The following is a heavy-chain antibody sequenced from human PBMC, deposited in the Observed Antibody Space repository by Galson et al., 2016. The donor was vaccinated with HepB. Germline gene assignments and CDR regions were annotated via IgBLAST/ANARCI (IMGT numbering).Heavy chain of an antibody. Sequence: SLRLSCAASGFTFSHYAMHWVRQAPGKGLEWVAVISFDGSEKYYMDSVKDRFTISRDKSKNTLYLQMSSLRTEDTAIYFCARDFPGNPFDAFDIWGQGTVVTVSS. CDR1: GFTFSHYA. CDR2: ISFDGSEK. V-gene: IGHV3-30-3*01. J-gene: IGHJ3*02. CDR3: ARDFPGNPFDAFDI.